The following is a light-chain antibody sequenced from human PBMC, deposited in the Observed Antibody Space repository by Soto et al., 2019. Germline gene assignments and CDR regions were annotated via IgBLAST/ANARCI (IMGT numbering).Light chain of an antibody. CDR1: SSNIGSNP. CDR3: AAWDDSLNGPYV. Sequence: QLVLTQPPSASGTPGQRVTISCSGSSSNIGSNPVNWYQQLPGTAPKLLIYGNNQRPSGVPDRFSGSESGTSASLAISGLQSEDEADYYCAAWDDSLNGPYVFGTGTKLTVL. V-gene: IGLV1-44*01. J-gene: IGLJ1*01. CDR2: GNN.